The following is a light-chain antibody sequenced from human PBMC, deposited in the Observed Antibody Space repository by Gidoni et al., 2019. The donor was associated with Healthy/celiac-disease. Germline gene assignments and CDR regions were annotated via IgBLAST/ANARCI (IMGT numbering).Light chain of an antibody. V-gene: IGKV3-11*01. Sequence: EIVLTQSPATLSLSPGESATLSCRASQSVSSYLAWYQQKPGQAPRLLIYDASNRATGIPDFTLTISSLEPEDFAVYYCQQRSNWPPFTFGPGTKVDIK. CDR2: DAS. CDR3: QQRSNWPPFT. CDR1: QSVSSY. J-gene: IGKJ3*01.